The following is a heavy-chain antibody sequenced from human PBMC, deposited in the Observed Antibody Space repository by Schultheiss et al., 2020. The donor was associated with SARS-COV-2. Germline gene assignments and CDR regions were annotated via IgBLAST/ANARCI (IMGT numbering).Heavy chain of an antibody. D-gene: IGHD3-9*01. CDR2: IKSKTDGGTT. V-gene: IGHV3-15*01. Sequence: GGSLRLSCAASGFTFSNAWMSWVRQAPGKGLEWVGRIKSKTDGGTTDYAAPVKGRFTISRDDSKNTLYLQMNSLKTEDTAVYYCTTDRGGNYYILTGYPDHFDYWGQGTLVTVSS. J-gene: IGHJ4*02. CDR1: GFTFSNAW. CDR3: TTDRGGNYYILTGYPDHFDY.